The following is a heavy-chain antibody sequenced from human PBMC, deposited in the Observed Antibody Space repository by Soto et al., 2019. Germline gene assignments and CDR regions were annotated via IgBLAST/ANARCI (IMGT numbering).Heavy chain of an antibody. CDR1: GGSVNNTSDY. Sequence: QVQLQESGPGLVKPSETLSLTCTVSGGSVNNTSDYWSWVRQPPGKGLEWIGYIYYSGSADYNPSLGSRVTISLDTSKNQFSLKLSSVTTADTAVYYCARGVGFGYYYYHMDLWGQGTTVTVSS. J-gene: IGHJ6*02. D-gene: IGHD3-10*01. V-gene: IGHV4-61*01. CDR3: ARGVGFGYYYYHMDL. CDR2: IYYSGSA.